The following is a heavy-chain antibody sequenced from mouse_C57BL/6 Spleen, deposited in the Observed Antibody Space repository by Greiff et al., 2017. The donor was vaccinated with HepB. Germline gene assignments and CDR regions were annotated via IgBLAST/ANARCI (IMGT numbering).Heavy chain of an antibody. CDR3: ARRDWGGFAY. D-gene: IGHD4-1*01. CDR1: GYAFSSSW. V-gene: IGHV1-82*01. Sequence: QVQLQQSGPELVKPGASVKISCKASGYAFSSSWMNWVKQRPGKGLEWIGRIYPGDGDTNYNGKFKGKATLTADKSSSTAYMQLSSLTSEDSAVYFCARRDWGGFAYWGQGTLVTVSA. CDR2: IYPGDGDT. J-gene: IGHJ3*01.